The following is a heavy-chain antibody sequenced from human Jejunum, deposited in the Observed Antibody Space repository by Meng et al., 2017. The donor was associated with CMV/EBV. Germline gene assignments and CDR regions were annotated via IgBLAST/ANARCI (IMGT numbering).Heavy chain of an antibody. CDR1: GYTFTSYD. V-gene: IGHV1-8*03. Sequence: ASGYTFTSYDINWVRQATGQELEWMGWMNPNSGNTGYAQKFQGRVTITRNTSISTAYMELSSLRSEDTAVYYCARGRVPAAPPDYWGQGTLVTVSS. D-gene: IGHD2-2*01. CDR3: ARGRVPAAPPDY. CDR2: MNPNSGNT. J-gene: IGHJ4*02.